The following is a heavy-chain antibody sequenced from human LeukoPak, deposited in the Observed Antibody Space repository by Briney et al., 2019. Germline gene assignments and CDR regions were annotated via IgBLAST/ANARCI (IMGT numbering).Heavy chain of an antibody. CDR2: MNPNSGNT. D-gene: IGHD5-12*01. CDR3: ARDDPFGGYDYVPGGSDF. V-gene: IGHV1-8*03. CDR1: GYTFTSYD. J-gene: IGHJ4*02. Sequence: ASVTVSCKASGYTFTSYDINWVRQAPGQGLEWMGWMNPNSGNTGYAQKFQGRVTITRNTSISTAYMELSSLRSEDTAVYYCARDDPFGGYDYVPGGSDFWGQGTLVTVSS.